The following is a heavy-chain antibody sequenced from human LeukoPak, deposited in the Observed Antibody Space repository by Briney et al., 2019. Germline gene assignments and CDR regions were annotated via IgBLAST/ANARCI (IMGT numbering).Heavy chain of an antibody. CDR3: ARAHYDFWSGSLYNWFDP. Sequence: GASVKVSCKASGYTFTCYYMHWVRQAPGQGLEWMGRINPNSGGTNYAQKFQGRVTMTRDTSISTAYMELSRLRSDDTAVYYCARAHYDFWSGSLYNWFDPWGQGTLVTVSS. CDR2: INPNSGGT. D-gene: IGHD3-3*01. V-gene: IGHV1-2*06. CDR1: GYTFTCYY. J-gene: IGHJ5*02.